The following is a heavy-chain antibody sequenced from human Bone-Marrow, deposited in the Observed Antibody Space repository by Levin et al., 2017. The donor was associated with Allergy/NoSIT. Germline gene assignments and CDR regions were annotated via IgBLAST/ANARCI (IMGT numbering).Heavy chain of an antibody. CDR1: GFTFSSYG. Sequence: SCAASGFTFSSYGMHWVRQAPGKGLEWVAVISYDGSNKYYADSVKGRFTISRDNSKNTLYLQMNSLRAEDTAVYYCAKDRGRGVRGVTTGYFDYWGQGTLVTVSS. CDR2: ISYDGSNK. CDR3: AKDRGRGVRGVTTGYFDY. J-gene: IGHJ4*02. D-gene: IGHD3-10*01. V-gene: IGHV3-30*18.